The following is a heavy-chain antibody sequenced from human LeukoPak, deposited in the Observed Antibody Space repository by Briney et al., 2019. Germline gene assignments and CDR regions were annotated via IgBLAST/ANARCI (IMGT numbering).Heavy chain of an antibody. V-gene: IGHV3-23*01. CDR1: GFTISSYA. D-gene: IGHD3-9*01. Sequence: QSGGSLRLSCAASGFTISSYAMSWVRQAPGKGLEWVSAISGSGGSTYYADSVKGRFTISRDNSKNTLYLQMNSLRAEDTAVYYCAKDRGYYDILTGYRNDYYYYGMDVWGQGTTVTVSS. CDR2: ISGSGGST. CDR3: AKDRGYYDILTGYRNDYYYYGMDV. J-gene: IGHJ6*02.